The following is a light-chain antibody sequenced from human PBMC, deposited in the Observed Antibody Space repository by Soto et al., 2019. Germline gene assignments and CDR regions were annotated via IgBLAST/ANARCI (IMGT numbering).Light chain of an antibody. CDR3: QQYGSSGT. CDR1: QSISRSD. V-gene: IGKV3-20*01. Sequence: EIVLTQSPGTVSLSPGESATLSCRASQSISRSDLAWYQQKPGQAPRLLIYGASNRATGIPDRFSGSGSGTDFTLTISRLEPEDFAVYYCQQYGSSGTFGQGTKV. J-gene: IGKJ1*01. CDR2: GAS.